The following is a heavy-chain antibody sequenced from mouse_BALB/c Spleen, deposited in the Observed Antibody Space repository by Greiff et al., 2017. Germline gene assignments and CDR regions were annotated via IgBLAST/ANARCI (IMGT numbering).Heavy chain of an antibody. CDR3: AKKNWYFDV. CDR2: ISSGGSYT. V-gene: IGHV5-9-4*01. Sequence: EVQGVESGGGLVKPGGSLKLSCAASGFTFSSYAMSWVRQSPEKRLEWVAEISSGGSYTYYPDTVTGRFTISRDNAKNTLYLEMSSLRSEDTAMYYCAKKNWYFDVWGAGTTVTVSS. J-gene: IGHJ1*01. CDR1: GFTFSSYA.